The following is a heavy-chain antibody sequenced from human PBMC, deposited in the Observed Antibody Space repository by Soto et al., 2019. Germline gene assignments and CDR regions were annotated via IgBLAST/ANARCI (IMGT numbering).Heavy chain of an antibody. Sequence: QVQLVESGGGVVQPGTSLRLSCAASGFLFRNYAMLWVRQSPAKGLEWLAVISFDGANIFYAGAAKGRFTISRDNSKQTLYLQLDSLRPEDTGVYFCARDPYGGYIFDSWGQGTQVTLSS. CDR2: ISFDGANI. D-gene: IGHD5-12*01. CDR1: GFLFRNYA. CDR3: ARDPYGGYIFDS. V-gene: IGHV3-30-3*01. J-gene: IGHJ4*02.